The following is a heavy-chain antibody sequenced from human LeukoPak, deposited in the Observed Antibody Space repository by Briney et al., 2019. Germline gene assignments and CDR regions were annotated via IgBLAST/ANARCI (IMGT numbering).Heavy chain of an antibody. D-gene: IGHD3-3*01. CDR3: ARIQSGDFWSGYSHTPDY. CDR1: GGSISSSSYY. Sequence: SETLSLTCTVSGGSISSSSYYWGWIRPPPGKGLERIGRIYYSGSTYYNPSLKSRVTISVDTSKNQFSLKLSSVTAADTAVYYCARIQSGDFWSGYSHTPDYWGQGTLVTVSS. V-gene: IGHV4-39*01. J-gene: IGHJ4*02. CDR2: IYYSGST.